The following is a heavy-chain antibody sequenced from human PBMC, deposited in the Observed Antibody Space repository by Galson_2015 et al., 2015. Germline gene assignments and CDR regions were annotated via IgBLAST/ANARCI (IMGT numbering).Heavy chain of an antibody. CDR2: ISSSSSYI. CDR3: AREPDSDYDFWSGRCMDV. Sequence: SLRLSCAASGFTFSSYSMNWVRQASGKGLEWVSSISSSSSYIYYADSVKGRFTLSRDNAKNSLYLQMNSLRAEDTAVYYCAREPDSDYDFWSGRCMDVWGQGTTVTVSS. D-gene: IGHD3-3*01. V-gene: IGHV3-21*01. J-gene: IGHJ6*02. CDR1: GFTFSSYS.